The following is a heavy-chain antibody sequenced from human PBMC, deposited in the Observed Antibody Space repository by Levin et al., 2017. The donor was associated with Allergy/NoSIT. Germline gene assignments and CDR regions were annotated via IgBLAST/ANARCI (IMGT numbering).Heavy chain of an antibody. CDR2: IYYSGST. J-gene: IGHJ4*02. Sequence: PSETLSLTCTVSGGSISSYYWSWIRQPPGKGLDWIGHIYYSGSTNYNPSLKSRVTISVDTSKNQFSLKLSSVTAADTAVYYCARRRDYFDYWGQGTLVTVSS. V-gene: IGHV4-59*08. CDR1: GGSISSYY. CDR3: ARRRDYFDY.